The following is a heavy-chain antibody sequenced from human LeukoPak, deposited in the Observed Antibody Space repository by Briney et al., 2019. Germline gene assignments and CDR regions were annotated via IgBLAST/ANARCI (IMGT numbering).Heavy chain of an antibody. CDR3: AGGYAFDV. V-gene: IGHV6-1*01. Sequence: PSQTLSLTCAISGDILSNNNYAWHWIRQSPSRGLEWLGRTYYRSQWKNDYARSVMSRISVDPDTSKNQFSLHLSSVTPDDTAVYYCAGGYAFDVWGQGTMVTVSS. CDR2: TYYRSQWKN. J-gene: IGHJ3*01. CDR1: GDILSNNNYA.